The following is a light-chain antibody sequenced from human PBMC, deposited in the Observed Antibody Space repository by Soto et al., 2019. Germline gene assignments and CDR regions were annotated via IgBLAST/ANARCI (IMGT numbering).Light chain of an antibody. CDR1: QSVGTY. J-gene: IGKJ4*01. CDR3: QHRSDWPPT. V-gene: IGKV3-11*01. Sequence: EIVLTQSPATLSLSPGERATLSCRASQSVGTYLAWYRQKPGQAPRLLIYDASKRATGIPARFSGSGSGTGFTLIIRSLEPEDFAGYCCQHRSDWPPTFGGGTKVEVK. CDR2: DAS.